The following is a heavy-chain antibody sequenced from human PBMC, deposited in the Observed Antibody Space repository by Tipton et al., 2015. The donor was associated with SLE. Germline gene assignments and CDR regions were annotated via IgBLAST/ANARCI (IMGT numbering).Heavy chain of an antibody. V-gene: IGHV4-61*01. Sequence: TLSLTCTVSGGSVSSGNYYWSWIRQPPGKGLEWIGCFSNTGSTNFNPSLKSRVTISVDTSKNQFSLKLTSVTAADTAVYYCARLYDYTQYFDLWGRGTLVTVSS. D-gene: IGHD4-11*01. CDR1: GGSVSSGNYY. CDR3: ARLYDYTQYFDL. CDR2: FSNTGST. J-gene: IGHJ2*01.